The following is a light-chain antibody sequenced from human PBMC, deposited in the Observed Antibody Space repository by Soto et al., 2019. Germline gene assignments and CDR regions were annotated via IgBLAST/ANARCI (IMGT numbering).Light chain of an antibody. Sequence: QSVLTQPPSASGTPGQRVTISCSGSRSNIGTNTANWYQQLPGTAPKLVIYSNNQRPSGVAARFSGSKSGTSASLAIIGLQSEDEAHYYCAAWDDSLNGPVFGGGTKVTVL. CDR2: SNN. CDR3: AAWDDSLNGPV. V-gene: IGLV1-44*01. CDR1: RSNIGTNT. J-gene: IGLJ2*01.